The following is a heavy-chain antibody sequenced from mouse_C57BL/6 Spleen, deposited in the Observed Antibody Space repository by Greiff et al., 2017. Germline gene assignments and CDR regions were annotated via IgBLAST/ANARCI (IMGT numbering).Heavy chain of an antibody. D-gene: IGHD1-1*01. CDR2: IYPGDGDT. V-gene: IGHV1-80*01. Sequence: QVQLQQSGAELVKPGASVKISCKASGYAFSSYWMNWVKQRPGKGLEWIGQIYPGDGDTNYNGKFKGKATLTADKSSSTAYMQLSSLNSEDSSVYFCARVLRYWYFDVWGTGTTVTVSS. J-gene: IGHJ1*03. CDR3: ARVLRYWYFDV. CDR1: GYAFSSYW.